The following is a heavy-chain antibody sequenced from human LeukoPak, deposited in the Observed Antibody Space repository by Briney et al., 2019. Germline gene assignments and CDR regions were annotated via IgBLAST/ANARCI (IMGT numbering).Heavy chain of an antibody. J-gene: IGHJ6*02. Sequence: GGSLRLSCAASGFTFSSYGMHWVRQAPGKGLEWVAAIWYDGSNKYYADSVKGRFTISRDNSKNTLYLQMNSLRAEDTAVYYCARDSGSGLYGMDVWGQGTTVTVSS. CDR3: ARDSGSGLYGMDV. V-gene: IGHV3-33*01. CDR2: IWYDGSNK. CDR1: GFTFSSYG. D-gene: IGHD6-19*01.